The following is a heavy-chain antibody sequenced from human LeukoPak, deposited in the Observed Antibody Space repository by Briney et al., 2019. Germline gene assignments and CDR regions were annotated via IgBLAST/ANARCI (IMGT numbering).Heavy chain of an antibody. V-gene: IGHV3-74*01. CDR1: GFTFSSHW. CDR3: ARAPGLYSSSWNAFDI. D-gene: IGHD6-13*01. Sequence: GGSLRLSCAASGFTFSSHWMHWVRQGPGKGLVWVSRINSDGSSTTYADSVKGRFTMSRDNAKNSLYLQMNSLRAEDTAVYYCARAPGLYSSSWNAFDIWGQGTMVTVSS. CDR2: INSDGSST. J-gene: IGHJ3*02.